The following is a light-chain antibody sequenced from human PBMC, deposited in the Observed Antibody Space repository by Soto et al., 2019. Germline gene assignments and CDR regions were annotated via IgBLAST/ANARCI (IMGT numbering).Light chain of an antibody. Sequence: AIHLTQSPSSLSASVGDRVTITCRASQGISSALAWYQHKPGRPPRVLIYDASRLQSGVPSRFSGSESGTECTLAISSLQPEDSATYYCRQVNSYPFTFGQGTRLEIK. J-gene: IGKJ5*01. CDR3: RQVNSYPFT. CDR1: QGISSA. CDR2: DAS. V-gene: IGKV1-13*02.